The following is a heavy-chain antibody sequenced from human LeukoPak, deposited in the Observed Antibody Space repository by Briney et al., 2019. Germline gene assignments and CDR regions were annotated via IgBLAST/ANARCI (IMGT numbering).Heavy chain of an antibody. J-gene: IGHJ4*02. D-gene: IGHD3-22*01. CDR2: IYYSGST. CDR3: ARGRRGHYDSSGYYYDY. Sequence: PSETLSLTCTVSGGSISSYYWSWLRQPPGKGLEWIGYIYYSGSTNYNPSLKSRVTISVDTSKNQFSLKLSSVTAADTAVYYCARGRRGHYDSSGYYYDYWGQGTLVTVSS. CDR1: GGSISSYY. V-gene: IGHV4-59*01.